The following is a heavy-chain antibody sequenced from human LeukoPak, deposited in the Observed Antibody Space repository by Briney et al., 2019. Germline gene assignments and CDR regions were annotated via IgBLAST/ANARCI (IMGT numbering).Heavy chain of an antibody. CDR3: ARVRCSSTSCYTLVPEDAFDI. CDR1: GYTFTGYY. D-gene: IGHD2-2*02. CDR2: INPNSGGT. J-gene: IGHJ3*02. V-gene: IGHV1-2*02. Sequence: GASVKVSCKASGYTFTGYYMHWVRQAPGQGLEWMGWINPNSGGTNYAQKFQGRVTMTRDTSISTAYMELSRLRSDDTAVYYCARVRCSSTSCYTLVPEDAFDIWGQGTRVTVSS.